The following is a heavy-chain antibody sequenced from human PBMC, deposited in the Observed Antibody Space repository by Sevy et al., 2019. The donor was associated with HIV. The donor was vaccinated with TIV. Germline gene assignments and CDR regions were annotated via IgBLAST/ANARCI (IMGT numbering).Heavy chain of an antibody. D-gene: IGHD3-10*01. CDR1: GFTFSSYF. Sequence: GGSLRLSCETSGFTFSSYFINWVRQSPGKGLEWVASIGRSSSHIYYADSVKGRFTISRDNGKNSLYLQMNSLRVDDTAIYYCARSLNVHRGWGQGTLVTVSS. CDR2: IGRSSSHI. V-gene: IGHV3-21*06. CDR3: ARSLNVHRG. J-gene: IGHJ4*02.